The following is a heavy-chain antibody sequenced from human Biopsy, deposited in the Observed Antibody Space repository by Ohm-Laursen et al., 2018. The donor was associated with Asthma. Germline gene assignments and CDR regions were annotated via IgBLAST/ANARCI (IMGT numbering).Heavy chain of an antibody. D-gene: IGHD3-3*01. V-gene: IGHV3-30-3*01. J-gene: IGHJ4*02. CDR2: GGSYYDGGLK. Sequence: SLRLSCSASGFTFHNYVMHWVRQAPGKGLEWVAVGGSYYDGGLKYYADSVNGRFTVSRDDSKNTLYLQMNSLRPDDTAVYYCARDVMEWYLPAFDFWGQGTLGTVSS. CDR3: ARDVMEWYLPAFDF. CDR1: GFTFHNYV.